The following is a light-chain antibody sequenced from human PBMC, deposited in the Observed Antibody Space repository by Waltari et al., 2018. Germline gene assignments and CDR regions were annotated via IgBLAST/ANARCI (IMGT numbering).Light chain of an antibody. CDR3: AAWDDRLSGQL. J-gene: IGLJ2*01. CDR1: NSNIGSNY. CDR2: RDK. Sequence: QSVVTQPPSASGTPGQRVTISCSGSNSNIGSNYVYWYQQLPGKAPKLLIYRDKPRPSGVPDRFSAPKSGTTASLAISGLRSEDEAGYYCAAWDDRLSGQLFGGGTNLAVL. V-gene: IGLV1-47*01.